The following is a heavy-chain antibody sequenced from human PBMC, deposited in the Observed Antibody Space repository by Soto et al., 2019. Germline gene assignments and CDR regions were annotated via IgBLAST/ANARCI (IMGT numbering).Heavy chain of an antibody. V-gene: IGHV1-69*13. CDR2: IIPIFGTA. CDR1: GGTFSSYA. D-gene: IGHD6-6*01. Sequence: ASVKVSCKASGGTFSSYATSWVRQAPGQGLEWMGGIIPIFGTANYAQKFQGRVTITADESTSTAYMELSSLRSEDRAVYYCARGWIAGRLGGVYYYYFGMDVWGQANTVTVSS. J-gene: IGHJ6*01. CDR3: ARGWIAGRLGGVYYYYFGMDV.